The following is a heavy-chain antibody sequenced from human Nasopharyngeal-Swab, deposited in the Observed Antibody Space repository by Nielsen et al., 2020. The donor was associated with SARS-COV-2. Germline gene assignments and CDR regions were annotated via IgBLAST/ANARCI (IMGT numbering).Heavy chain of an antibody. Sequence: GESLKISCADSGFTFSASAIHWVRQASGKGLEWVGRIKSKGEAYATDYAASVKGRFTISRDNAKNSLYLQMDSLRAEDTAVYYCAREGGGDDSEGFDYWGQGTLVTVSS. CDR1: GFTFSASA. CDR3: AREGGGDDSEGFDY. J-gene: IGHJ4*02. CDR2: IKSKGEAYAT. D-gene: IGHD2-21*02. V-gene: IGHV3-73*01.